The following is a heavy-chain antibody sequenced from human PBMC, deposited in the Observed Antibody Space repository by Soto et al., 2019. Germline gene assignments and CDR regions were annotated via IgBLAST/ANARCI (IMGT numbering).Heavy chain of an antibody. CDR3: AKDWEYYDYIWRCYRYDAFAI. J-gene: IGHJ3*02. D-gene: IGHD3-16*02. V-gene: IGHV3-23*01. Sequence: EVQLLESGGGLVQPGGSLRLSCAASGFTFSSYAMSWVRQAPGKGLEWVSAISGSGGSTYYADSVKGRFTISRDNSKNPLYLQMNSLRAEDTAVYYCAKDWEYYDYIWRCYRYDAFAIWGQGTMVTVSS. CDR2: ISGSGGST. CDR1: GFTFSSYA.